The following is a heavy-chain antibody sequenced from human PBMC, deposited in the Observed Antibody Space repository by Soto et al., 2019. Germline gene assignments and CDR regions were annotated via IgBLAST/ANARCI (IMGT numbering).Heavy chain of an antibody. V-gene: IGHV1-46*03. CDR1: GYIFTNYY. D-gene: IGHD3-22*01. Sequence: ASVKVSCKTCGYIFTNYYMHWVRQAPGRGLEWIGGINPSSGNTKYPQTFQGRVTMTRDTSTSTVYMDLNSLTSDDTAVYYCARDSCDISGYFTYWGQGT. CDR2: INPSSGNT. J-gene: IGHJ4*02. CDR3: ARDSCDISGYFTY.